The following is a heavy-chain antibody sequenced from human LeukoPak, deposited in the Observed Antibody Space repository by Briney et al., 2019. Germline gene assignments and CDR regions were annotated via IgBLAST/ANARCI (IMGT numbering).Heavy chain of an antibody. CDR1: GYTFSGYY. CDR3: ASRPDQHLLYYFDY. CDR2: INPNSGGT. J-gene: IGHJ4*02. D-gene: IGHD2-15*01. V-gene: IGHV1-2*02. Sequence: ASVKVSCKASGYTFSGYYMHWVRQAPGQGLEWMGWINPNSGGTKYAQKCQGRVTMTSDASISTAYMELSSLRSDDTAVYYCASRPDQHLLYYFDYWGQGALVTVSS.